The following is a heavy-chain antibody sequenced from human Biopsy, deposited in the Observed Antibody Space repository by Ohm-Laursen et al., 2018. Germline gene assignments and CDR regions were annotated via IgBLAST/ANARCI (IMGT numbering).Heavy chain of an antibody. V-gene: IGHV1-69*04. CDR2: IIPILGTV. CDR3: ASGDIGGIGLDV. D-gene: IGHD3-10*01. CDR1: GDTFTTSA. J-gene: IGHJ6*02. Sequence: ASVKVSCKASGDTFTTSAISWVRQVPGQGLDWMGRIIPILGTVDYGQNFQGRVTIRADTSTTFLELTSLRYDDTAVYYCASGDIGGIGLDVWGLGATVIVSS.